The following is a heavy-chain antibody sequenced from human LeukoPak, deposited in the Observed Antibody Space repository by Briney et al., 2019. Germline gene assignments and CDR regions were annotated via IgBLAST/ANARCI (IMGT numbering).Heavy chain of an antibody. CDR2: INDDGSFR. Sequence: GGSLRLSCAASGITFSGAWMHWVRQAPGKGLVWVSRINDDGSFRRYANSVKGRFTISRDNAKNTLFLQMNSLRAEDTAVYYCAKAHGDYEEGVAGYWGQGTLVTVSS. D-gene: IGHD4-17*01. CDR3: AKAHGDYEEGVAGY. V-gene: IGHV3-74*01. J-gene: IGHJ4*02. CDR1: GITFSGAW.